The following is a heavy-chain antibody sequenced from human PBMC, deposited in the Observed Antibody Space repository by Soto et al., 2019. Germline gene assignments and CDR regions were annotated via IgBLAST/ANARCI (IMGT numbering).Heavy chain of an antibody. D-gene: IGHD3-22*01. V-gene: IGHV3-30*04. CDR1: GFTFSSYA. CDR3: ARGPNYYDNSGFFGY. J-gene: IGHJ4*02. Sequence: LRLSCAASGFTFSSYAMHWVRQAPGKGLEWVAVISYDGNDDYYADSVKGRFTISRDNSNSALYLQMNTLRDEDTAVYYCARGPNYYDNSGFFGYWGQGTLVTVSS. CDR2: ISYDGNDD.